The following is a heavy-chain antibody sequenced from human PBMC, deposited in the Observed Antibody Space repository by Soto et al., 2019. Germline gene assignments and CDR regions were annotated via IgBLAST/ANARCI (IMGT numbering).Heavy chain of an antibody. CDR1: GFSFSSYW. CDR3: MTTTRDRPFDY. J-gene: IGHJ4*02. Sequence: EVQLVESGGDLVQPGGSLRLSCEASGFSFSSYWMTWVRQAPGQRLEYVAIIRQAGSEKKYVDSVMGRFTISRDNAKTSSYLQMNSLRDEDTAVYYCMTTTRDRPFDYWGQGTLVTVSS. D-gene: IGHD1-1*01. CDR2: IRQAGSEK. V-gene: IGHV3-7*03.